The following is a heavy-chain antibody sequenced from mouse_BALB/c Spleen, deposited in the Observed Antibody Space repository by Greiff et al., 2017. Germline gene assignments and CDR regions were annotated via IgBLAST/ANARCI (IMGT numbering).Heavy chain of an antibody. Sequence: QVQLQQSGAELVRPGASVTLSCKASGYTFTDYEMHWVKQTPVHGLEWIGAIDPETGGTAYNQKFKGKATLTADKSSSTAYIELRSLTSEDSAVYYCTFMITTTGFAYWGQGTLVTVSA. CDR3: TFMITTTGFAY. V-gene: IGHV1-15*01. D-gene: IGHD2-4*01. CDR2: IDPETGGT. CDR1: GYTFTDYE. J-gene: IGHJ3*01.